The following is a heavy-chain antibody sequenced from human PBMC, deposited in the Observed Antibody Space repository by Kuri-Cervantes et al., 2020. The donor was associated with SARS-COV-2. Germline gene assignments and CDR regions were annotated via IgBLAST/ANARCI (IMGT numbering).Heavy chain of an antibody. D-gene: IGHD3-3*01. CDR1: GFTFSTYA. J-gene: IGHJ6*02. Sequence: GGSLRLSCAASGFTFSTYAMSWVRRAPGKGLEWVANIKQDGSEKYYVDSVKGRFTISRDNAKNSLYLQMNSLRAEDTAVYYCARDAEPTYYDCWSGYYPGRYGMDVWGQGTTVTVSS. V-gene: IGHV3-7*05. CDR3: ARDAEPTYYDCWSGYYPGRYGMDV. CDR2: IKQDGSEK.